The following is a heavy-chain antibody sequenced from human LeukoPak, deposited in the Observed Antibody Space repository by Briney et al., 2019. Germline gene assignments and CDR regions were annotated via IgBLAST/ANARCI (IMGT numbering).Heavy chain of an antibody. D-gene: IGHD3-10*01. CDR3: ARQTIPDYYGSGSYYDG. J-gene: IGHJ4*02. CDR1: GYSFTSYW. V-gene: IGHV5-51*01. CDR2: IYPGDSDT. Sequence: GESLKISCKGSGYSFTSYWIGWVRQMPGKGLEWMGIIYPGDSDTGYSPSFQGQVTISADKSISTAYLQWSSLKASDTAMYYCARQTIPDYYGSGSYYDGWGQGTLVTVSS.